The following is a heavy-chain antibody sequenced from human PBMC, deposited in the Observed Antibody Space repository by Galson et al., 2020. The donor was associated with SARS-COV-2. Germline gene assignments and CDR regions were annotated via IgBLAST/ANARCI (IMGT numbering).Heavy chain of an antibody. Sequence: SQTPSLTCAISGDSVSSDSASWTWIRQSPSRGLEWLGRTFYRSKWYNDYAVSVKSRITINPDTSKNQFSLQLNSVTPEDTAVYYGARGGSGRGYVYWGQGTLVTVSS. V-gene: IGHV6-1*01. CDR3: ARGGSGRGYVY. D-gene: IGHD1-26*01. CDR2: TFYRSKWYN. CDR1: GDSVSSDSAS. J-gene: IGHJ4*02.